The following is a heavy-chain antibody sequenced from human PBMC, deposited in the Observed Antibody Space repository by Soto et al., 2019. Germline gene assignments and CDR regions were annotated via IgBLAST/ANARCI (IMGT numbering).Heavy chain of an antibody. V-gene: IGHV4-59*01. Sequence: PSETLSLTCTVSGGSISSYYWSWIRQPPGKGLEWIGYIYYSGSTNYNPSLKSRVTISVDTSKNQFSLKLSSVTAADTAVYYCARDYYDTSHLLVFQHWGQGTLVTVSS. J-gene: IGHJ1*01. D-gene: IGHD3-22*01. CDR3: ARDYYDTSHLLVFQH. CDR2: IYYSGST. CDR1: GGSISSYY.